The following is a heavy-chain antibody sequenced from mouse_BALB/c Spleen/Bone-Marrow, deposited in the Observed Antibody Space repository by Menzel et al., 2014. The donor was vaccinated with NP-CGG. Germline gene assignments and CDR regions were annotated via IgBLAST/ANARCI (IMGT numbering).Heavy chain of an antibody. Sequence: EVMLVESGGGLAQPGGSLKLSCAASGFDFSRYWMSWVRRAPGKGLEWIGEINPDSSTINYTPSLKDKFIISRDNAKNTLYLQMSKVRSEDTALCYCARLSYYGRFAYWGQGTLVTVSA. CDR2: INPDSSTI. D-gene: IGHD1-1*01. CDR3: ARLSYYGRFAY. J-gene: IGHJ3*01. CDR1: GFDFSRYW. V-gene: IGHV4-1*02.